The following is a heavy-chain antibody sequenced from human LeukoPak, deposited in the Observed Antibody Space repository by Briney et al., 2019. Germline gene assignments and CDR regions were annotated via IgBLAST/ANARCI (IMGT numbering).Heavy chain of an antibody. V-gene: IGHV3-33*01. D-gene: IGHD3-10*01. CDR2: IWFDGYNK. CDR3: ARDRYASAAPDYYFDY. Sequence: GGSLRLSCAASGFTFSSYGMNWVRQAPGKGLEWVAVIWFDGYNKYYADSVKGRFTISRDNSKNTLYLQMNSLRVEDTAFYYSARDRYASAAPDYYFDYWGQGTLVTVSS. CDR1: GFTFSSYG. J-gene: IGHJ4*02.